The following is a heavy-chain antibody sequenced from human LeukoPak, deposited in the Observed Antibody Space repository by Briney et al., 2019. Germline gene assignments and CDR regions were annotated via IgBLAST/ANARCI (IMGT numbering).Heavy chain of an antibody. CDR1: GFTFSSYE. V-gene: IGHV3-48*03. CDR3: ARDLMYYDILTGYSG. J-gene: IGHJ4*02. Sequence: GGSLRLSRAASGFTFSSYEMNWVRQAPGKGLEWVSYISSSGSTIYYADSVKGRFTISRDNAKNSLYLQMNSLRAEDTAVYYCARDLMYYDILTGYSGWGQGTLVTVSS. CDR2: ISSSGSTI. D-gene: IGHD3-9*01.